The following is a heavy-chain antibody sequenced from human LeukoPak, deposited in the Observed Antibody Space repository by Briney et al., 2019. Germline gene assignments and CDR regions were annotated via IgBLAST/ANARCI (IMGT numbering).Heavy chain of an antibody. V-gene: IGHV3-66*01. D-gene: IGHD3-10*01. CDR3: ARENTMIRGVPRAFDI. CDR1: GFTVSSNY. J-gene: IGHJ3*02. CDR2: IYSGGSA. Sequence: PGGSLRLSCAASGFTVSSNYMSWVRQAPGKGLRWVSLIYSGGSAYYADSVKGRFTISRDNSKNTLYLQMNSLGAEDTAVYYCARENTMIRGVPRAFDIWGQGTMVTVSS.